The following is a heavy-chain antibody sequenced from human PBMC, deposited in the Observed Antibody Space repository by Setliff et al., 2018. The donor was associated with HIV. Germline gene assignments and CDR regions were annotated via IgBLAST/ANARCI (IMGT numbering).Heavy chain of an antibody. D-gene: IGHD2-15*01. CDR1: GGTFSTYG. CDR2: IIPLFDTS. V-gene: IGHV1-69*13. CDR3: ARDRHCSRGICYAPNWFDP. J-gene: IGHJ5*02. Sequence: SVKVSCKASGGTFSTYGLSWARQAPGQGLEWMGGIIPLFDTSNYAQKFQGRVTITADEPTSTAYMELSSLTSEDSAVYYCARDRHCSRGICYAPNWFDPWGQGTLVTVSS.